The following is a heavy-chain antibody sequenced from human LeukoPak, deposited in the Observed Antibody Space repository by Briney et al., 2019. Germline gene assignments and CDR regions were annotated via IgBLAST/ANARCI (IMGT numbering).Heavy chain of an antibody. CDR1: GFTFSSYA. Sequence: PGRSLRLSCAASGFTFSSYAMHWVRQAPGKGLEWVAVISYDGSNKYYADSVKGRFTISGDNSKNTLYLQMNSLRAEDTAVYYCARDRYQLLYDWGQGTLVTVSS. D-gene: IGHD2-2*02. CDR3: ARDRYQLLYD. J-gene: IGHJ4*02. CDR2: ISYDGSNK. V-gene: IGHV3-30-3*01.